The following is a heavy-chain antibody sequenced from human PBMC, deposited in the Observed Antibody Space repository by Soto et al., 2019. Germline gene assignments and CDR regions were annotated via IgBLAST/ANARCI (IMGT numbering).Heavy chain of an antibody. D-gene: IGHD2-2*01. CDR3: PRQEGAMTELNWFDP. J-gene: IGHJ5*02. V-gene: IGHV4-39*01. Sequence: SETLCFTGIMSCGSISIRTYAWGWMRQPPGKGLEWIGSIYYSGSTYYNPSLKSRVNISVDMSKNQFSLNLSSVTAADTAVYYCPRQEGAMTELNWFDPWGQGTLVPVSS. CDR1: CGSISIRTYA. CDR2: IYYSGST.